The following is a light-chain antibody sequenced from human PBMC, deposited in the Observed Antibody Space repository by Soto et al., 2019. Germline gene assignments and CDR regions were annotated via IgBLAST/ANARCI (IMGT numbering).Light chain of an antibody. Sequence: DRVMTQSPDTLSASPGERVSLSCRASQSVNHNLAWYHQKPGQAPRLLVYGASNRATGIPARFSGSGSGTEFTLTISSLQSVDFAVYSCQQYNNWPWTFGQGTKVDIK. CDR1: QSVNHN. CDR3: QQYNNWPWT. V-gene: IGKV3-15*01. J-gene: IGKJ1*01. CDR2: GAS.